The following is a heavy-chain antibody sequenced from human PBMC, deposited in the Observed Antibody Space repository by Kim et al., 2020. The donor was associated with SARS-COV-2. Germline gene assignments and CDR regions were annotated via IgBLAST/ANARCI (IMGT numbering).Heavy chain of an antibody. V-gene: IGHV1-2*02. Sequence: QKFQGRVPMTRDTSISTAYMELSRLRSDDTAVYYCARDVRSFSSGYYFDYWGQGTLVTVSS. CDR3: ARDVRSFSSGYYFDY. D-gene: IGHD3-22*01. J-gene: IGHJ4*02.